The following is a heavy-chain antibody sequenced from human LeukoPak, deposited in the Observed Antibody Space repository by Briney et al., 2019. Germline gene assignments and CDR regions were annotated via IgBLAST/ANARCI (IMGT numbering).Heavy chain of an antibody. CDR3: ARARAAINAFDI. V-gene: IGHV3-20*04. Sequence: GGSLRLSCATSGFTFDDYDMSWVRQAPGKGLEWVSGINWNGGSTGYADSVKGRFTISRDNAKNSLYLQMNSLRAEDTALYYCARARAAINAFDIWGQGTMVTVSS. CDR2: INWNGGST. J-gene: IGHJ3*02. CDR1: GFTFDDYD. D-gene: IGHD6-13*01.